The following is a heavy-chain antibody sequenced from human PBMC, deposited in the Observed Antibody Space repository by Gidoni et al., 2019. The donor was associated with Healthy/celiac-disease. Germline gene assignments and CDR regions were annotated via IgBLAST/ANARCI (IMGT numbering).Heavy chain of an antibody. V-gene: IGHV1-18*01. D-gene: IGHD3-3*01. CDR1: GYTFTSYG. CDR2: ISDYNGNT. J-gene: IGHJ6*04. Sequence: QVQLVQSGAEVKKPGASVKVSCKASGYTFTSYGISWVRQAPGQGLEWMGGISDYNGNTTYAQKLQGRVTMTTDTSTSTAYMELRSLGSDDTAVYYCAREGPGTSGPGYMDVWGKGTTVTVSS. CDR3: AREGPGTSGPGYMDV.